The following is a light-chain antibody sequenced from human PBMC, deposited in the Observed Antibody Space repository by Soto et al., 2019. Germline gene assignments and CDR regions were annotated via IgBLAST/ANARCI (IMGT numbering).Light chain of an antibody. Sequence: EIVLTQSPATLSLSPGERAFLSCRASQSINTYLSWYQQKPGQAPRLLIYDASNRATGIPARFSGSGSGTDFTLTISSLEPEDFAVYYCQQRSNWPMSTFGQGTRLEIK. J-gene: IGKJ5*01. CDR3: QQRSNWPMST. CDR2: DAS. V-gene: IGKV3-11*01. CDR1: QSINTY.